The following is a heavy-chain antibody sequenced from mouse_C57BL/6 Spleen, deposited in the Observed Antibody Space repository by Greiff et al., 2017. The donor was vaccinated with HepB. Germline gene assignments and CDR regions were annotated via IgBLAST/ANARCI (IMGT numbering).Heavy chain of an antibody. CDR1: GYTFTSYG. CDR3: ARHLITTVEGYFDY. CDR2: IYPRSGNT. J-gene: IGHJ2*01. V-gene: IGHV1-81*01. D-gene: IGHD1-1*01. Sequence: QVTLKESGAELARPGASVKLSCKASGYTFTSYGISWVKQRTGQGLEWIGEIYPRSGNTYYNEKFKGKATLTADKSSSTAYMELRSLTSEDSAVYFCARHLITTVEGYFDYWGQGTTLTVSS.